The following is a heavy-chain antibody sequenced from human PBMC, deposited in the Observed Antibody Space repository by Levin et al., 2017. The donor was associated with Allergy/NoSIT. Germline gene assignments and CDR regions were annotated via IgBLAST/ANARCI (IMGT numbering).Heavy chain of an antibody. CDR1: GFSLSTSGVG. Sequence: SGPTLVKPTQTLTLTCTFSGFSLSTSGVGVGWIRQPPGKALEWLALIYWNDDKRYSPSLKSRLTITKDTSKNQVVLTMTNMDPVDTATYYCAHSPEYSGSYSADNWFDPWGQGTLVTVSS. V-gene: IGHV2-5*01. CDR2: IYWNDDK. J-gene: IGHJ5*02. D-gene: IGHD1-26*01. CDR3: AHSPEYSGSYSADNWFDP.